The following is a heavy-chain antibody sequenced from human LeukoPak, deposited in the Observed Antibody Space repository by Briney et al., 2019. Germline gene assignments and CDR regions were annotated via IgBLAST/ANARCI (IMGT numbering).Heavy chain of an antibody. J-gene: IGHJ4*02. CDR3: AKDKVAGPTSRFDY. Sequence: PGGSVGLSCAASGFTFSSYAMSWVRQAPGKGLEWVSAISGSGGSTHYADSVKGRFTISRDNSKNTLYLQMNSLRAEDTAVYYCAKDKVAGPTSRFDYWGQGTLVTVSS. CDR2: ISGSGGST. V-gene: IGHV3-23*01. CDR1: GFTFSSYA. D-gene: IGHD6-19*01.